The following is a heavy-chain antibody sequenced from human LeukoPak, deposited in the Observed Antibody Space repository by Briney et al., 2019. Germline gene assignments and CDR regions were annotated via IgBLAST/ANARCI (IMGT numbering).Heavy chain of an antibody. CDR1: GFTFGHYL. CDR3: AMALDY. Sequence: GGSLRLSCVASGFTFGHYLMNWVRQAPGKGLEWVSGISQRGSRIYYADSVKGRFTISRDNSQNTLYVQMDRVRFENTPVFYCAMALDYWGQGTLVTVSS. J-gene: IGHJ4*02. V-gene: IGHV3-23*01. CDR2: ISQRGSRI.